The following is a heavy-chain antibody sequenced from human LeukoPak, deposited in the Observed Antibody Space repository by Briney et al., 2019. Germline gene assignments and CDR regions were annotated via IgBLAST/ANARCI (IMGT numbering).Heavy chain of an antibody. D-gene: IGHD2-2*02. CDR1: GGSISSSSYY. CDR2: IYYSGST. Sequence: SETLSLTCTVSGGSISSSSYYWGWIRQPPGKGLEWIGSIYYSGSTYYNPSLKSRVTISVDTSKNQFSLKLSSVTAADTAVYYCARHPTRGRGGRNVPAAIRPGFFDYWGQGTLVTVSS. CDR3: ARHPTRGRGGRNVPAAIRPGFFDY. J-gene: IGHJ4*02. V-gene: IGHV4-39*01.